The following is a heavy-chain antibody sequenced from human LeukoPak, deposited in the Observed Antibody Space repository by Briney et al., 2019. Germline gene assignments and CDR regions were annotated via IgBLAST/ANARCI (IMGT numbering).Heavy chain of an antibody. CDR1: GFTFGSYN. D-gene: IGHD3-22*01. CDR2: ISSTSSTI. J-gene: IGHJ4*02. CDR3: AREPRLHYYDSSGSDY. Sequence: GGSLRLSCAASGFTFGSYNMNWVRQAPGKGLEWVSYISSTSSTIYYADSVKGRFTISRDNAKNSLYLQMNSLRAEDTAVYYCAREPRLHYYDSSGSDYWGQGTLLTVSS. V-gene: IGHV3-48*01.